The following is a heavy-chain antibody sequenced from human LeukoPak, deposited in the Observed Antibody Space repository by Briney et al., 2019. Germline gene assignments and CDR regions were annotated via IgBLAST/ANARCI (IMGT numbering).Heavy chain of an antibody. CDR3: ARSTIAAAGIMFDP. J-gene: IGHJ5*02. CDR1: GYTFTSYD. V-gene: IGHV1-8*01. Sequence: ASVKVSCKASGYTFTSYDINWVRQATGQGLEWMGWMNPNSGNTGYAQKFQGRVTMTRNTSISTDYMELSSLRSEDTAVYYCARSTIAAAGIMFDPWGQGTLVTVSS. D-gene: IGHD6-13*01. CDR2: MNPNSGNT.